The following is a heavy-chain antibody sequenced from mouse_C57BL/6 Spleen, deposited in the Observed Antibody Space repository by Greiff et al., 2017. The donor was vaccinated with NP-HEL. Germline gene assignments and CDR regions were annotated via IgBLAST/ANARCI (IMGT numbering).Heavy chain of an antibody. CDR1: GYTFTSYW. Sequence: QVQLQQPGAELVRPGSSVKLSCKASGYTFTSYWMHWVKQRPIQGLEWIGNIDPSDSETHYNQKFKDKATLTVDKSSSTAYMQLSSLTSEDSAVYYCAKFRNGGYFDVWGTGTTVTVSS. CDR3: AKFRNGGYFDV. CDR2: IDPSDSET. J-gene: IGHJ1*03. V-gene: IGHV1-52*01.